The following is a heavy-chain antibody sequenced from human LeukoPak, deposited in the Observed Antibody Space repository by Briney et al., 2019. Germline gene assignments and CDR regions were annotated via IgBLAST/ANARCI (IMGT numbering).Heavy chain of an antibody. D-gene: IGHD3-22*01. J-gene: IGHJ4*02. V-gene: IGHV3-9*01. Sequence: SLRLSCAASGFTFDDYAMHWVRQAPGKGLEWVSGISWNSGSIGYADSVKGRFTISRDNAKISLYLQMNSLRAEDTALYYCAKGRITMNEGYYFDYWGQGTLVTVSS. CDR3: AKGRITMNEGYYFDY. CDR1: GFTFDDYA. CDR2: ISWNSGSI.